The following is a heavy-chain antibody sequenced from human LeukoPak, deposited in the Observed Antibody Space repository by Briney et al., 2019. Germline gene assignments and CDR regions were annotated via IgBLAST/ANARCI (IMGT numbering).Heavy chain of an antibody. Sequence: PGGSLRLSCAASGFTFSSYEMNWVRQAPGKGLEWVSYISSSGSTIYYADSVKGRFTISRDNAKNSLYLQMNSLRAEDTAVYYCARDSVRGVRGVIIKPQGAFDIWGQGTMVTVSS. CDR2: ISSSGSTI. CDR1: GFTFSSYE. V-gene: IGHV3-48*03. D-gene: IGHD3-10*01. J-gene: IGHJ3*02. CDR3: ARDSVRGVRGVIIKPQGAFDI.